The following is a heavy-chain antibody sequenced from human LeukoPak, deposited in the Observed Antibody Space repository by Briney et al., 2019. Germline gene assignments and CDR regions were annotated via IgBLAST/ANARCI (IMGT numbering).Heavy chain of an antibody. V-gene: IGHV3-20*04. CDR1: GFTFDDYG. CDR2: INWNGGST. Sequence: GGSLRLSCAASGFTFDDYGMSWVRQAPGKGLEWVSGINWNGGSTGYADSVKGRFTISRDNAKNSVYLEMNSLRADDTAVYYCARSARLMKGVVEVTALDDWGQGTLVTVSS. D-gene: IGHD3-3*01. CDR3: ARSARLMKGVVEVTALDD. J-gene: IGHJ4*02.